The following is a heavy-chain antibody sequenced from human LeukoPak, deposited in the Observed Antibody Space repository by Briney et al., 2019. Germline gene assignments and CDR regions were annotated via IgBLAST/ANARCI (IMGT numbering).Heavy chain of an antibody. V-gene: IGHV3-72*01. CDR2: TRNKPNNYTT. Sequence: GGSLRLSCAASGFTFSDHYMDWVRQAPGKGLEWVGRTRNKPNNYTTEYAASVEGRFTISRDDSKNSLYLQMNSLKTEDTAVYYCARDSYCSGGTCYFHFDYWGQGTLVTVSS. CDR3: ARDSYCSGGTCYFHFDY. CDR1: GFTFSDHY. D-gene: IGHD2-15*01. J-gene: IGHJ4*02.